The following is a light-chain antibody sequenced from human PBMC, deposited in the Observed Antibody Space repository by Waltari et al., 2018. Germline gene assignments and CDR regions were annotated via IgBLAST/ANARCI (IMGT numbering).Light chain of an antibody. CDR2: VNSDGSH. CDR1: SWHSNNI. CDR3: QTGGHGTWV. J-gene: IGLJ3*02. V-gene: IGLV4-69*01. Sequence: QLVVTQSPSAPASLGASVKLPCTLSSWHSNNIIAWLQQRPEKGPRYLMKVNSDGSHIRGDEIPDRFSGSSSGAERYLTISSLQSEDEADYYCQTGGHGTWVFGGGTKLTVL.